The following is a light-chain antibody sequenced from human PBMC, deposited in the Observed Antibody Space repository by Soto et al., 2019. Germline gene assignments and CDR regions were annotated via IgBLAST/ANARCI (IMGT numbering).Light chain of an antibody. CDR2: DAS. V-gene: IGKV3-15*01. CDR1: QTIDNT. J-gene: IGKJ2*01. CDR3: QHYNYWPYT. Sequence: EIVITQSPSTLSLSPLERATLSCRASQTIDNTLAWYQRKPGQAPRLLIYDASTRATGVPARFSGSGSGTDFTLTISSLQSEDFAVYYCQHYNYWPYTFGQGTKVDIK.